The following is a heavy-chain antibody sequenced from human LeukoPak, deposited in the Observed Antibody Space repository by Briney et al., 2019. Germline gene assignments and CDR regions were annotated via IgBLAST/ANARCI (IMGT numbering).Heavy chain of an antibody. CDR1: GFTFSSYS. D-gene: IGHD4-23*01. CDR3: EKDIYYGGGGGVLGGVFDY. CDR2: ISRSSSYI. Sequence: GGSLRLSCAASGFTFSSYSVNWVRQAPGKGLEWVSSISRSSSYIYYADSVKGRFTISRDNARNSLYLQMNSLRAEDMALYYCEKDIYYGGGGGVLGGVFDYWGQGTLVTVSS. J-gene: IGHJ4*02. V-gene: IGHV3-21*04.